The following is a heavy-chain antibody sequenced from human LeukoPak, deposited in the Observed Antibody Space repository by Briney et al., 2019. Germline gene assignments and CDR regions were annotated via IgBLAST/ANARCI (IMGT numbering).Heavy chain of an antibody. Sequence: TGGSLRLSCAASGFTFSRYAISWVRQAPGKGLEWVSAISGGGGSTHYADSVKGRFTISRDNSKNTLYLQMSSLRAGDTAVYYCAKSSYYDSSGYYREYYFDYWGQGTLVTVSS. CDR2: ISGGGGST. CDR3: AKSSYYDSSGYYREYYFDY. V-gene: IGHV3-23*01. CDR1: GFTFSRYA. J-gene: IGHJ4*02. D-gene: IGHD3-22*01.